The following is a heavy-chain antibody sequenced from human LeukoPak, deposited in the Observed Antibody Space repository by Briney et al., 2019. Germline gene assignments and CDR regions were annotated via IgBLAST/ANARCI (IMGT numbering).Heavy chain of an antibody. J-gene: IGHJ5*02. V-gene: IGHV4-39*01. CDR3: ARQDEAAGYACFDP. D-gene: IGHD1-1*01. Sequence: PSETLSLTCTVSGGSISSSSYYWGWIRQPPGKGREWIGSIYYSGSTYYNPSLKSRVTISVDTSKNQFSLKLSSVTAADTAVYYCARQDEAAGYACFDPWGQGTLVTVSS. CDR2: IYYSGST. CDR1: GGSISSSSYY.